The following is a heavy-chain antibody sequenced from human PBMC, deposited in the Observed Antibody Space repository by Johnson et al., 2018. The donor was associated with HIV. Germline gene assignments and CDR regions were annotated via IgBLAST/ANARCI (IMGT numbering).Heavy chain of an antibody. CDR3: ARKGDAFDI. Sequence: QMQLVESGGGVVQPGRSLRLSCAASGFTFSSYAMHWVRQAPGKGLEWVAVISYDGSNKYYADSVKGRFTISRDNSKNTLYLQMNSLRAEDTAVYYCARKGDAFDIWGQGTKVTVSS. V-gene: IGHV3-30-3*01. CDR2: ISYDGSNK. J-gene: IGHJ3*02. CDR1: GFTFSSYA.